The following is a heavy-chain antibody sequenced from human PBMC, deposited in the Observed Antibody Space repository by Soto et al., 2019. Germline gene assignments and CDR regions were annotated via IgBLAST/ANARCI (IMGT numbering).Heavy chain of an antibody. CDR2: INHIGST. Sequence: SETLSLTCAVYGGSFSGYYWSWFRQPPGKGLEWIGDINHIGSTNYNPSLKSRVTISVDTAKKEFSLRLSSVTAADTAVYYCARQAGTTTDYWGQGTLVTVSS. CDR1: GGSFSGYY. D-gene: IGHD1-7*01. V-gene: IGHV4-34*01. CDR3: ARQAGTTTDY. J-gene: IGHJ4*02.